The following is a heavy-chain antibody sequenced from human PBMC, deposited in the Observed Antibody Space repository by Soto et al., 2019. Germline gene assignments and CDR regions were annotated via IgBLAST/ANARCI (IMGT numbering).Heavy chain of an antibody. J-gene: IGHJ6*02. Sequence: QVPLVQSGAEVKEPGDSVRVSCEASGYTFTAYHIHWVRQAPGQGLEWMGWINPKFGDTTYAQDFQGRVSMTRDMSISTVYMEVSRLTSDDTAIYYCARNMDYYYGRGSGNGHGVWGQGTTVTVFS. CDR2: INPKFGDT. CDR1: GYTFTAYH. CDR3: ARNMDYYYGRGSGNGHGV. V-gene: IGHV1-2*02. D-gene: IGHD3-10*02.